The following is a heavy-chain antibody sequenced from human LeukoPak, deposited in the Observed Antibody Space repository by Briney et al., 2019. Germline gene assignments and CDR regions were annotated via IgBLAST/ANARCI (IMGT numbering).Heavy chain of an antibody. CDR2: FDPEDGET. V-gene: IGHV1-24*01. CDR3: ATKSIVVVPAAIQKVGYSGYDLGY. D-gene: IGHD2-2*02. J-gene: IGHJ4*02. Sequence: ASVKVSCKVSGYTLTELSMHWVRQAPGKGLEWMGGFDPEDGETIYAQKFQGRVTMTEDTPTDTAYMELSSLRSEDTAVYYCATKSIVVVPAAIQKVGYSGYDLGYWGQGTLVTVSS. CDR1: GYTLTELS.